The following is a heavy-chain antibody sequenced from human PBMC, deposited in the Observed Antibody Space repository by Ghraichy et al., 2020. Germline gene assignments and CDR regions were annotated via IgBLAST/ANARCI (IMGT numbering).Heavy chain of an antibody. Sequence: GGSLRLSCAASGFTFDDYAMHWVRQAPGKGLEWVSGISWNSGSIGYADSVKGRFTISRDNAKNSLYLQMNSLRAEDTALYYCAKDITIFGGYDAFDIWGQGTMVTVSS. CDR2: ISWNSGSI. CDR1: GFTFDDYA. J-gene: IGHJ3*02. V-gene: IGHV3-9*01. D-gene: IGHD3-3*01. CDR3: AKDITIFGGYDAFDI.